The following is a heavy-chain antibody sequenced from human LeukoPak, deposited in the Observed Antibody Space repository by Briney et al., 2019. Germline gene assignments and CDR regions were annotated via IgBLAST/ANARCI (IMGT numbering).Heavy chain of an antibody. D-gene: IGHD2-2*01. CDR2: IYYSGST. V-gene: IGHV4-59*08. J-gene: IGHJ3*02. CDR3: ARVDLIVVVPAAPHDAFDI. CDR1: GGSIGSYY. Sequence: PSETLSLTCTVSGGSIGSYYWSWIRQPPGKGLEWIGYIYYSGSTNYNPSLKSRVTISVDTSKNQFSLKLSSVTAADTAVYYCARVDLIVVVPAAPHDAFDIWGQGTMVTVSS.